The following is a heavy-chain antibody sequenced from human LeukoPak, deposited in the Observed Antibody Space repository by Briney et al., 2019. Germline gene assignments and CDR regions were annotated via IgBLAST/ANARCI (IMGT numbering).Heavy chain of an antibody. Sequence: PSETLSLTCTVSGGSISTYYWSWIRQPPGKGLEWIGYIYYSGSTNYNPSLKSRVTISVDTSKNQFSLRLSSVTAADTAVYYCARAFPRYNWNAHLIYAFDIWGQGTMVTVSS. D-gene: IGHD1-20*01. CDR3: ARAFPRYNWNAHLIYAFDI. CDR2: IYYSGST. V-gene: IGHV4-59*01. CDR1: GGSISTYY. J-gene: IGHJ3*02.